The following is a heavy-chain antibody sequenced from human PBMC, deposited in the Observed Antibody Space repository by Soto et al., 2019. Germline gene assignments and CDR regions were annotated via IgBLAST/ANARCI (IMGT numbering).Heavy chain of an antibody. V-gene: IGHV3-23*01. J-gene: IGHJ6*02. CDR2: VSAGGDMT. CDR1: GFTFSSYA. CDR3: ARGDRGGSGSPASYYYSGLDV. Sequence: DVQLLESGGHLVQPGGSLRLSCAASGFTFSSYAMSWVRQAPGKGLEWVSSVSAGGDMTYYSDSVKGRFTISRDNSNNVLFLQMNSLRIEDTALYYCARGDRGGSGSPASYYYSGLDVWGQGTTVTLS. D-gene: IGHD2-15*01.